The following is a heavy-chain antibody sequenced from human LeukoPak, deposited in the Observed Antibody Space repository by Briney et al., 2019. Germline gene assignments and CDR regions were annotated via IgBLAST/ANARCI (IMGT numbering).Heavy chain of an antibody. CDR3: ARNYGVTFDY. CDR2: ISYDGRNK. J-gene: IGHJ4*02. V-gene: IGHV3-30*03. CDR1: GFPFSNHG. Sequence: PGGSLRLSCAASGFPFSNHGMHWVRQAPGKGLEWVAVISYDGRNKYYADSVKGRFTISRDNSQNTLSLQMNSLRAEDTAVYYCARNYGVTFDYWGQGTLVTVSS. D-gene: IGHD3-10*01.